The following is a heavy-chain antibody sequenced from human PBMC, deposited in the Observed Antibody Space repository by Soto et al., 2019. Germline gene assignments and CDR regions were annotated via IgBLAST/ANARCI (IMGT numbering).Heavy chain of an antibody. CDR2: IGSSGGYI. Sequence: TGGSLRLSCAVSGFIFSDFSMNWVRQAPGKGLEWVASIGSSGGYIFYADSVKGRFTISRDNAKKSLDLQINSLRAEDTAVYYCAREKKHQSLGGRFGMDVWGRGTTVTVS. CDR1: GFIFSDFS. D-gene: IGHD2-2*01. V-gene: IGHV3-21*01. CDR3: AREKKHQSLGGRFGMDV. J-gene: IGHJ6*02.